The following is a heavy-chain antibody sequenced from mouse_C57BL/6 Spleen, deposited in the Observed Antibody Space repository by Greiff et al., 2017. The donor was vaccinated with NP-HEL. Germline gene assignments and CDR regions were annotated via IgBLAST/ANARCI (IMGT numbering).Heavy chain of an antibody. CDR1: GYTFTSYW. Sequence: EVQLQQSGTVLARPGASVKMSCKTSGYTFTSYWMHWVKQRPGQGLEWIGAIYPGNSDTSYNQKFKGKAKLTAVTSASTAYMELSSLTNEDSAVYYCTSAVYYDYDGYFDVWGTGTTVTVSS. D-gene: IGHD2-4*01. J-gene: IGHJ1*03. CDR3: TSAVYYDYDGYFDV. CDR2: IYPGNSDT. V-gene: IGHV1-5*01.